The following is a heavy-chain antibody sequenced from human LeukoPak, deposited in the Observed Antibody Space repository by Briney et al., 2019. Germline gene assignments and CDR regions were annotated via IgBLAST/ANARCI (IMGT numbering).Heavy chain of an antibody. J-gene: IGHJ4*02. D-gene: IGHD3-3*01. Sequence: ASVKVSCTASGYPFTTHDITWVRQAPGQGLQWLGWINPNSGNTDYAQKFQDRVFMTTDSSINTAYLELRSLKSEDTAVYYCARGVPTLWNGYFTEFDHWGQGTLVTVS. CDR3: ARGVPTLWNGYFTEFDH. CDR2: INPNSGNT. V-gene: IGHV1-8*01. CDR1: GYPFTTHD.